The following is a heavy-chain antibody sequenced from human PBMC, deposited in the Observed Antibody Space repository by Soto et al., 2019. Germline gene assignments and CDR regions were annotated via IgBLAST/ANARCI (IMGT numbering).Heavy chain of an antibody. CDR1: GFTFRSYA. V-gene: IGHV3-30-3*01. J-gene: IGHJ4*02. D-gene: IGHD3-10*01. Sequence: QVHLVASGGGMVQPGRSLRLACTASGFTFRSYAMHWVRQAPGKGLEWVAVISYSGSNTYYADSVKGRFSISRDISNNTMYLQMNGLRSEDTAVYYCARAPGGSTETCDSWGQGTLVTVSS. CDR3: ARAPGGSTETCDS. CDR2: ISYSGSNT.